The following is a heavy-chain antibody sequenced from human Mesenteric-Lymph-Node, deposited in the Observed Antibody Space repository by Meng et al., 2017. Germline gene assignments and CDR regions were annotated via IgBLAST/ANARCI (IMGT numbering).Heavy chain of an antibody. V-gene: IGHV4-59*01. CDR1: GGSISSYY. D-gene: IGHD5-24*01. Sequence: SETLSLTCTVSGGSISSYYWSWIRQPPGKGLEWIGYIYYSGSTNYNPSLKSRVTISVDTSKNQFSLKLSSVTAADTAVYYRARGHDGYNSWYFDYWGQGTLVTVSS. CDR2: IYYSGST. J-gene: IGHJ4*02. CDR3: ARGHDGYNSWYFDY.